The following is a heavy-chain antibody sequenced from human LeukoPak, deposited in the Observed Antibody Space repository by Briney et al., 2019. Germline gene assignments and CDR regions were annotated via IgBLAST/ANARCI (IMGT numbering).Heavy chain of an antibody. D-gene: IGHD6-19*01. CDR1: GASISSWY. V-gene: IGHV4-59*01. Sequence: SETLSLTCTVSGASISSWYWSWIWQPPGKGLEWIGYIYGSGNTNYNPSLKSRVTMSIGTSKNQFSLKLTSVTAADTATYYCARETSLAGFASGLGFNYWGQGILVTVSS. CDR2: IYGSGNT. J-gene: IGHJ4*02. CDR3: ARETSLAGFASGLGFNY.